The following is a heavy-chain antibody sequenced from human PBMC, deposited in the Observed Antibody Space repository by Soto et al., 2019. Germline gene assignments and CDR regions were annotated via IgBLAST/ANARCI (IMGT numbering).Heavy chain of an antibody. D-gene: IGHD3-16*01. Sequence: EGQLLESGGGLVQPGGSLRLSCAASGFDFNTYDMSWVRQAPGKGPEWVSDISGSGRKTNYADSVKGRFTISRDNSKNTLYLQMNNLRVGDTSVYYCAGLMNAFGGVFDYWGPGALVSVSS. V-gene: IGHV3-23*01. CDR3: AGLMNAFGGVFDY. J-gene: IGHJ4*02. CDR2: ISGSGRKT. CDR1: GFDFNTYD.